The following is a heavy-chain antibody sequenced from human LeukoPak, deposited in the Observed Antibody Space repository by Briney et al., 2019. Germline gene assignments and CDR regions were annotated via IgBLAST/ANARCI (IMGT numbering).Heavy chain of an antibody. V-gene: IGHV4-61*02. D-gene: IGHD4-17*01. CDR3: ARGDYGDYVV. CDR2: AYSTGST. CDR1: GDSVSSGSYF. J-gene: IGHJ4*02. Sequence: SQTLSLTCTVSGDSVSSGSYFWSWIRQPAGTGLEWIGRAYSTGSTNYNPSLKSRVTISVDTSKNQFSLKVSSVTAADTAVYYCARGDYGDYVVWGQGTLVTVSS.